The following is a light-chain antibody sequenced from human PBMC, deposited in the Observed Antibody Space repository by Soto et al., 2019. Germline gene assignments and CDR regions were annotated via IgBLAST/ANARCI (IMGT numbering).Light chain of an antibody. J-gene: IGKJ1*01. CDR2: GAS. CDR3: QQYGSSQWT. Sequence: DIVLTQSPATLSVSPGERATLSCRASQSVSSSYLAWYQQKPGQAPRLLIYGASSRATGIPDRFSGSGSGTDFTLTISRLEPEDFAVYYCQQYGSSQWTFGQGTKVDIK. V-gene: IGKV3-20*01. CDR1: QSVSSSY.